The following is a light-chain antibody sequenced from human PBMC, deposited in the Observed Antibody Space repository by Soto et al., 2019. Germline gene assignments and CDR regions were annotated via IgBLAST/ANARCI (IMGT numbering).Light chain of an antibody. CDR2: AAS. CDR1: QGIRND. J-gene: IGKJ1*01. CDR3: LQDYNYPLT. Sequence: AIPMTQSPSSLSASVGDRVTITCRASQGIRNDLGWYQQKPGKAPKLLIYAASSLQSGVPSRFSGSGSGTDFTLTISSLQPEDFVTYYCLQDYNYPLTLGQGTKVDIK. V-gene: IGKV1-6*01.